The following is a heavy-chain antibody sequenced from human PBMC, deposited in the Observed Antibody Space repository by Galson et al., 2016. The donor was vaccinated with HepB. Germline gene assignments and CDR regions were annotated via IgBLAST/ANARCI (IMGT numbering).Heavy chain of an antibody. Sequence: QSGAEVKKPGESLKISCRGSGYDFSTYWIGWVRQMPGKGLEWMGIIYPDDSDTTYSPSFQGQVTISADKSISTAYLQRSSLKASDTAMYYCARHRGRYCSPNSCQGGDFGDYWGQGTPVTVSS. D-gene: IGHD2-15*01. CDR3: ARHRGRYCSPNSCQGGDFGDY. J-gene: IGHJ4*02. CDR2: IYPDDSDT. CDR1: GYDFSTYW. V-gene: IGHV5-51*01.